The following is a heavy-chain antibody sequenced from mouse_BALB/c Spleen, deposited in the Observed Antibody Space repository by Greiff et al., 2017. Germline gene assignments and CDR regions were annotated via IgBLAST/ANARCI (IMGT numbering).Heavy chain of an antibody. D-gene: IGHD2-1*01. CDR3: ARDEDNYGNYYYYAMDY. V-gene: IGHV1S56*01. CDR2: IYPGNVNT. CDR1: GYTFTSYY. J-gene: IGHJ4*01. Sequence: QVQLQQSGPELVKPGASVRISCKASGYTFTSYYIHWVKQRPGQGLEWIGWIYPGNVNTNYNEKFKGKATLTADKSSSTAYMQLSSLTSEDSAVYFCARDEDNYGNYYYYAMDYWGQGTSVTVSS.